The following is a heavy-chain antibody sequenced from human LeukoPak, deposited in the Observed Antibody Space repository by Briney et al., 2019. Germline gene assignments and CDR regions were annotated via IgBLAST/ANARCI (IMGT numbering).Heavy chain of an antibody. D-gene: IGHD2-15*01. Sequence: ASVKVSCKASGYTFTGYYMHWVRQAPGQGLEWMGWINPNSGGTNYAQKSQGRVTMTRDTSISTAYMELSRLRSDDTAVYYCARVRKKYCSGGSCYASDYWGQGTLVTVSS. V-gene: IGHV1-2*02. CDR1: GYTFTGYY. J-gene: IGHJ4*02. CDR2: INPNSGGT. CDR3: ARVRKKYCSGGSCYASDY.